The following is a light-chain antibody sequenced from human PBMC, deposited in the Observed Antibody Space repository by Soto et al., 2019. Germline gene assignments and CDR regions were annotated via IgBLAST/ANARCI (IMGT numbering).Light chain of an antibody. CDR2: HVT. V-gene: IGLV2-14*03. CDR1: SVGVGDYNS. CDR3: SSYSHSPPSYV. J-gene: IGLJ1*01. Sequence: QSVLTQPASVSGSPGQSITISCTGSSVGVGDYNSVSWYQQHPGKAPKVMIYHVTIRASGVSNRFSGSKSGNTASLTISGLQAEDEADYYCSSYSHSPPSYVFGTGTKVTVL.